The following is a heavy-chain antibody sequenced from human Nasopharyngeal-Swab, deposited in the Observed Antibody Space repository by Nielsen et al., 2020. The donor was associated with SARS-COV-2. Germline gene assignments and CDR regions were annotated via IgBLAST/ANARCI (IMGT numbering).Heavy chain of an antibody. V-gene: IGHV3-21*06. D-gene: IGHD2-15*01. CDR1: GFTFSGYS. CDR3: VRDCSGGSCRPNYYYGMDV. J-gene: IGHJ6*02. Sequence: GESLKISCVASGFTFSGYSMNWVRQAPGKGLEWVSYISSSSRYIYYVDSVKGRFTISRDNAKNSVYLQMNSLRAEDTAVYYCVRDCSGGSCRPNYYYGMDVWAKGPRSPSP. CDR2: ISSSSRYI.